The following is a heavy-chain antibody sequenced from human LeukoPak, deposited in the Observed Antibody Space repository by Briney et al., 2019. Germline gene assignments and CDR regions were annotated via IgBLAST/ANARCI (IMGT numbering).Heavy chain of an antibody. CDR1: GFIVSTNH. J-gene: IGHJ5*02. Sequence: GGSLRLSCAASGFIVSTNHMSWVRQAPGKGLEWVSVIYSGGSTSYADSVKGRFIISRDNSKNTLYLQVNSLRADDSAVYYCARGLHGDPFSWGQGTLVTVSS. CDR3: ARGLHGDPFS. D-gene: IGHD4-17*01. CDR2: IYSGGST. V-gene: IGHV3-53*01.